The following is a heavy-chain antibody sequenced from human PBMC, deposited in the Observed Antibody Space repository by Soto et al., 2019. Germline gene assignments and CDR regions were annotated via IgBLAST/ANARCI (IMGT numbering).Heavy chain of an antibody. D-gene: IGHD6-19*01. J-gene: IGHJ4*02. CDR2: IYPADSDT. CDR3: ARPIVYSSVSAFDY. CDR1: GYSFTSYW. V-gene: IGHV5-51*01. Sequence: GESLKISCKASGYSFTSYWIGWVRQMPGKGLEWMGIIYPADSDTRYSPSFQGQITISVDKAITTAYLQWSSLKASDTAMYYCARPIVYSSVSAFDYWGQGTLVTVSS.